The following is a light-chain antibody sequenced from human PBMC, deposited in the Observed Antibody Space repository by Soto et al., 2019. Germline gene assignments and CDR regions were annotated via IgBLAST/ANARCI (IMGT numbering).Light chain of an antibody. CDR1: QSISSY. J-gene: IGKJ4*01. V-gene: IGKV1-39*01. CDR2: AAS. CDR3: QQSYSTLT. Sequence: DIQMTQSPSSLSASVGDRVTITCRASQSISSYLNWYQQKPGKAPKLLIYAASSLQSGVPSRFSGSGSGTDFTITISSLHPEDVATYYCQQSYSTLTFGGGTKVEIK.